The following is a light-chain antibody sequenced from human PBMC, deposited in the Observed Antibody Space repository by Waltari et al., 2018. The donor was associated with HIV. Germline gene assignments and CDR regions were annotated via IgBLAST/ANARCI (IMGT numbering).Light chain of an antibody. CDR1: SLRSYC. Sequence: SSELTQDPAVSVALGQTVNSTCHGASLRSYCANWYQQKPVQATVLGIYGKNNRPSGIPDRFSGSSSGNTASLTITGAQAEDEADYYCDSRDSSGNHLGDVFGTGTKVTVL. CDR3: DSRDSSGNHLGDV. V-gene: IGLV3-19*01. J-gene: IGLJ1*01. CDR2: GKN.